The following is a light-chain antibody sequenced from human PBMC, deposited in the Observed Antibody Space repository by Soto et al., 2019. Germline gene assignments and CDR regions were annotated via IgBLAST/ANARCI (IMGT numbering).Light chain of an antibody. CDR3: MQSLHSPLT. J-gene: IGKJ4*01. Sequence: MVMPRSPLSLPAPPGGPAPTSCSSIKNFLHSNGKNSLDWYLQKPGQSPQLLIFLGSNRASGVPDRFSGSGSGTDFTLKISRVEAEDVGVYYCMQSLHSPLTFGGGTKVESK. CDR1: KNFLHSNGKNS. CDR2: LGS. V-gene: IGKV2-28*01.